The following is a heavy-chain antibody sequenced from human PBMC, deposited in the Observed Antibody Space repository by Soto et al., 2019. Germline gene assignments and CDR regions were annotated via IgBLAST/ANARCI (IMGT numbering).Heavy chain of an antibody. V-gene: IGHV3-74*03. J-gene: IGHJ6*02. CDR2: IKSDGSGT. Sequence: GGSLRLSCSASGFSLSNYWIHWVRHLPGKGLVWVSRIKSDGSGTTYADSVIGRFTISRDNAKNTVYLQMNSLRVDDTAVYYCARGPEGDRSGNYGMSVWGQGTTVTVS. CDR3: ARGPEGDRSGNYGMSV. D-gene: IGHD3-22*01. CDR1: GFSLSNYW.